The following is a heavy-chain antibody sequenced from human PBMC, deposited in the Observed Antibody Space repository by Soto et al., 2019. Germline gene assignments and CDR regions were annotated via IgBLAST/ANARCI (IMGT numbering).Heavy chain of an antibody. J-gene: IGHJ4*02. CDR1: GYNFTNYW. CDR2: IYPGDSDT. Sequence: EVQLVQSGAEVKKPGESLKISCKGSGYNFTNYWIGWVRQMPGKGLEWMGIIYPGDSDTRYSPSFQGQVTTSADKSISTAYLQWSSLKASDTAMYYCARQVCSGGSCYHAFDYWGQGTLVTVSS. V-gene: IGHV5-51*01. CDR3: ARQVCSGGSCYHAFDY. D-gene: IGHD2-15*01.